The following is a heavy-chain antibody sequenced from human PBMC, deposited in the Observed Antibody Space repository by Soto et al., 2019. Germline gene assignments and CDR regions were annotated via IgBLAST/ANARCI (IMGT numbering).Heavy chain of an antibody. CDR3: ARGYDWFDP. J-gene: IGHJ5*02. Sequence: PSETLSLTCTVSGDSLSSGGSYWTWIRQHPVKGLEWIGYISYGGTTNYNPSLKSRLTISLDTSKNHFSLKVSSVTAADTSVYYCARGYDWFDPWGQGTLVTVSS. D-gene: IGHD5-12*01. CDR2: ISYGGTT. CDR1: GDSLSSGGSY. V-gene: IGHV4-31*03.